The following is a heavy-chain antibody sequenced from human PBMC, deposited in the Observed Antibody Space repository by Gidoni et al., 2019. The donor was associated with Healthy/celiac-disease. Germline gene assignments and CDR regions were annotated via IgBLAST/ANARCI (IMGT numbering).Heavy chain of an antibody. Sequence: ELQLVEAGEGVVQPGRSLRLYCAASGFTFSSYWLHWISQAPGKGLVWVSRIHSDGSSTSYADSVKGRFTISRDNAKNTLYLQMNSLRAEDTAVYYCARDGKATVTTGAAIYYYYYGMDVWGQGTTVTVSS. J-gene: IGHJ6*02. D-gene: IGHD4-17*01. V-gene: IGHV3-74*01. CDR2: IHSDGSST. CDR3: ARDGKATVTTGAAIYYYYYGMDV. CDR1: GFTFSSYW.